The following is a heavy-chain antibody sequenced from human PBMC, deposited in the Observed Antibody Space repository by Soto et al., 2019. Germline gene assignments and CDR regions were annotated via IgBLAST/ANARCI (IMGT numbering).Heavy chain of an antibody. CDR3: ARVKLPRYHYYYGMDV. D-gene: IGHD2-15*01. V-gene: IGHV3-74*01. CDR2: IGSDGTGT. CDR1: GFTFTDYW. Sequence: EEQLVESGGGLVQPGGSLRLSCAASGFTFTDYWIHWVRQAPGKGLVWVSRIGSDGTGTTYADSVKGRFAISRDNAKNTVYLQMNSLRAEDTAVYFCARVKLPRYHYYYGMDVWGQGTAVTVSS. J-gene: IGHJ6*02.